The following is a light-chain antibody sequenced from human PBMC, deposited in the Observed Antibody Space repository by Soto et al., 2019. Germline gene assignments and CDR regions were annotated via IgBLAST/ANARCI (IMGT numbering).Light chain of an antibody. J-gene: IGLJ3*02. V-gene: IGLV1-51*02. CDR1: SSNIGNNY. Sequence: QSVLTQPPSVSAAPGQKVTISCSGSSSNIGNNYVSWYQQFPGTAPKLLIYEDNKRPSGIPDRFSGSKSDTSATLAITGLQTGDEADYYCGTWHSSLSAEGVFGGGTKHTVL. CDR3: GTWHSSLSAEGV. CDR2: EDN.